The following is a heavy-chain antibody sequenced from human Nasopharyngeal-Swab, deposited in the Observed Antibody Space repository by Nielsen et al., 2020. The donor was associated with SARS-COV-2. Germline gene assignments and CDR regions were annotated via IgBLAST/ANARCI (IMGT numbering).Heavy chain of an antibody. D-gene: IGHD5-18*01. J-gene: IGHJ6*03. CDR3: ARVRRDEDTAMARYYYYYHMDA. Sequence: RQAPGKALEWLARIDWDDETYYSTSLKTRLTISKGTSKNQVVLRMTNMDPADTATYYCARVRRDEDTAMARYYYYYHMDAWGLGTTVTVSS. CDR2: IDWDDET. V-gene: IGHV2-70*11.